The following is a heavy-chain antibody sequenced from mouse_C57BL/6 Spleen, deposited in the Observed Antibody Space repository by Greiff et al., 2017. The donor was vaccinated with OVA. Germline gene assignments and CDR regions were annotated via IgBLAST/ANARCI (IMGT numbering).Heavy chain of an antibody. CDR1: GYAFSSSW. V-gene: IGHV1-82*01. D-gene: IGHD2-3*01. J-gene: IGHJ1*03. CDR3: ANYDGYGGYFDV. Sequence: QVQLQQSGPELVKPGASVKISCKASGYAFSSSWMNWVKQRPGKGLEWIGRIYPGDGDTNYNGKFKGKATLTADKSSSTAYMQLSSLTSEDSAVYFCANYDGYGGYFDVWGTGTTVTVSS. CDR2: IYPGDGDT.